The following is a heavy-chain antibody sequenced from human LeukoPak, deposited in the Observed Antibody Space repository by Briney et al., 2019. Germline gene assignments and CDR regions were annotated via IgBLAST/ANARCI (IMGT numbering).Heavy chain of an antibody. CDR1: GFTFSSYS. D-gene: IGHD6-25*01. CDR2: TSSSIRYI. V-gene: IGHV3-21*01. Sequence: GGSLRLSCAASGFTFSSYSMNWVRQAPGKGRGWVSSTSSSIRYIYYAGSVKGRLANSRDNVKISLYLQRNSLRAEDTAVYYCARDRLADYWGQGTLVTVSS. J-gene: IGHJ4*02. CDR3: ARDRLADY.